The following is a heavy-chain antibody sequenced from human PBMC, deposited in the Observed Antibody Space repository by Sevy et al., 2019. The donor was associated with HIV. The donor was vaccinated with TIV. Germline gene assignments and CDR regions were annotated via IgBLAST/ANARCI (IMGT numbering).Heavy chain of an antibody. D-gene: IGHD7-27*01. V-gene: IGHV3-48*02. CDR3: ARDPGFWYFDL. CDR2: ISTSSSSI. CDR1: GFSFSGYS. Sequence: GGSLRLSCAASGFSFSGYSMNWVRQAPGKGLEWVSYISTSSSSIHYADSMTGRFTVSRDNAKNSLYLQMNNLSDEDTAIYYCARDPGFWYFDLWGRGTLVTVSS. J-gene: IGHJ2*01.